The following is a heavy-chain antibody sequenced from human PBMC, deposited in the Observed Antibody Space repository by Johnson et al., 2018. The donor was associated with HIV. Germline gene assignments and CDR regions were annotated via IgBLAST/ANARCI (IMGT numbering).Heavy chain of an antibody. V-gene: IGHV3-30-3*01. CDR2: ISNDGSNK. D-gene: IGHD6-6*01. Sequence: QVQLVESGGGVVQPGRSLRLSCAASAFTFSRYAMHWVRQAPGKGLEWVAFISNDGSNKYYADSVKGRFTISRDNSKNTLYLQMNSLRAEDTAVYYCANSYSSSSGNNDYAFDIWGQGTMVTVSS. CDR1: AFTFSRYA. J-gene: IGHJ3*02. CDR3: ANSYSSSSGNNDYAFDI.